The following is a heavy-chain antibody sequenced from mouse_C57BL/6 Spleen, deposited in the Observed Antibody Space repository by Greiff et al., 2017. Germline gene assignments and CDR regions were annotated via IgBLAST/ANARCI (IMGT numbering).Heavy chain of an antibody. V-gene: IGHV5-16*01. CDR2: INYDGSST. J-gene: IGHJ2*01. CDR1: GFTFSDYY. D-gene: IGHD1-1*01. CDR3: AREDYYGSSPFDY. Sequence: EVKLVESEGGLVQPGSSMKLSCTASGFTFSDYYMAWVRQVPEKGLEWVANINYDGSSTYYLDSLKSRFIISRDNAKNILYLQMSSLKSEDTATYYCAREDYYGSSPFDYWGQGTTRTVSS.